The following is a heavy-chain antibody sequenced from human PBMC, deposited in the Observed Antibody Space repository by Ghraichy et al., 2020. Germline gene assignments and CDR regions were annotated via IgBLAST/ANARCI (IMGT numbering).Heavy chain of an antibody. CDR3: AKERFYSGSYYYFKY. D-gene: IGHD1-26*01. CDR1: GFAFSSYG. CDR2: ISGSGGST. J-gene: IGHJ4*02. Sequence: GGSLRLSCAASGFAFSSYGMSWVRQAPGKGLEWVSGISGSGGSTHYGDSVKGRFTISRDNSKNTLYLQMNSLRAEDTAVYYCAKERFYSGSYYYFKYWGQGTLVTVSS. V-gene: IGHV3-23*01.